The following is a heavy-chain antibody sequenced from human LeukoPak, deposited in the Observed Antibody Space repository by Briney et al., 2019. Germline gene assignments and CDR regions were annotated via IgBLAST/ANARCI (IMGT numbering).Heavy chain of an antibody. D-gene: IGHD3-10*01. V-gene: IGHV3-30*18. J-gene: IGHJ6*04. Sequence: GGSLRLSCAASGFTFSSYWMSWVRQAPGKGLEWVAVISYDGSNKYYADAVKGRFTISRDNSKNTLDLQMNSLRVEDTAVYYCAKDLRAVGMVRGVGYYYYGMDVWGKGTTVTVSP. CDR3: AKDLRAVGMVRGVGYYYYGMDV. CDR1: GFTFSSYW. CDR2: ISYDGSNK.